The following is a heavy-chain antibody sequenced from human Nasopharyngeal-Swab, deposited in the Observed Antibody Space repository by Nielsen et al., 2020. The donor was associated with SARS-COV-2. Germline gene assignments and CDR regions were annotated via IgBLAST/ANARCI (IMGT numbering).Heavy chain of an antibody. Sequence: ASVKVSCKASGDTFTSYGIRWVRQAPGQGLEWMGWISAYNGNTNYAQKLQGRVTMTTDTSTSTAYMELRSLRSDDTAVYYCARIGGSRDYDGAFDIWGQGTMVTVSS. CDR1: GDTFTSYG. CDR3: ARIGGSRDYDGAFDI. J-gene: IGHJ3*02. V-gene: IGHV1-18*01. CDR2: ISAYNGNT. D-gene: IGHD4-23*01.